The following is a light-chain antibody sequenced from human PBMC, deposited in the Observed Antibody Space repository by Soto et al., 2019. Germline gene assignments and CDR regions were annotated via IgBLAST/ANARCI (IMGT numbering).Light chain of an antibody. V-gene: IGKV2-28*01. CDR3: MQALQTPLT. CDR2: LGS. J-gene: IGKJ4*01. Sequence: DIVMTQSPLSLPVTPGEPASISCRSSQSLLHSNGYNYLDWYLQKPGQSPQLLICLGSNRASGVPDRCSGRGSGSYFTLKISRVEAEDVGVYYCMQALQTPLTFGGGTKVEIK. CDR1: QSLLHSNGYNY.